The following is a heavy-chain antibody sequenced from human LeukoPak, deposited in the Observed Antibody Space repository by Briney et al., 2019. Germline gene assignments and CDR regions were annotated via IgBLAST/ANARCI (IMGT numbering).Heavy chain of an antibody. CDR2: INHSGST. D-gene: IGHD3-22*01. CDR1: GGSFSGYY. Sequence: SETLSLTCAVYGGSFSGYYWSWIRQPPGKGLEWIGEINHSGSTNYNPSLKRRVTISVDTSKNQFSLELSSVTAADTAVYYCAREAGSYDSSGYYSLYYSFDYWGQGTLVTVSS. V-gene: IGHV4-34*01. CDR3: AREAGSYDSSGYYSLYYSFDY. J-gene: IGHJ4*02.